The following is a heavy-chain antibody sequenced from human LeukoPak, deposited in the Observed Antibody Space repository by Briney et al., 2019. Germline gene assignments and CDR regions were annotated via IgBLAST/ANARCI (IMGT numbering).Heavy chain of an antibody. CDR1: GYTFTSYG. D-gene: IGHD2-2*01. V-gene: IGHV1-18*04. J-gene: IGHJ6*02. CDR2: ISAYNGNT. Sequence: GASVKVSCKASGYTFTSYGISWVRQAPGQGLEWMGWISAYNGNTNYAQKLQGRVTMTTDTSTSTAYMELRSLRSDDTAVYYCARAWGVVPAPNYYYYYGMDVWGQGTTVTVSS. CDR3: ARAWGVVPAPNYYYYYGMDV.